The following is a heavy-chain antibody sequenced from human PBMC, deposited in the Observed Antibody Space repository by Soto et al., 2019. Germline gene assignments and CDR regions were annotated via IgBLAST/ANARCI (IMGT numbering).Heavy chain of an antibody. V-gene: IGHV4-31*03. Sequence: SETLSLTCTVSGGSISSGGYYWSWIRQHPGKGLEWIGYIYYSGSTYYNPSLKSRVTISVDTSKNQFSLKLTSVTAADTAVYYCARDDSSSGHFDYWGQGTLVTVSS. CDR2: IYYSGST. CDR3: ARDDSSSGHFDY. CDR1: GGSISSGGYY. J-gene: IGHJ4*02. D-gene: IGHD6-6*01.